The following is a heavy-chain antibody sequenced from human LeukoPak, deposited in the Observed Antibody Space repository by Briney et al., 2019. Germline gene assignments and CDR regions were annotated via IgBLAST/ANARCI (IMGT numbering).Heavy chain of an antibody. CDR1: GFTFSSYA. J-gene: IGHJ5*02. Sequence: GGSLRLSCAASGFTFSSYAMSWVRQAPGTGLEWVSAISGSGGSTHYADSVKGRFTISRDNSKNTLFLQMNSLRAEDTAVYYCARIGGWYQTWGQGTLVTVSS. CDR2: ISGSGGST. D-gene: IGHD6-19*01. V-gene: IGHV3-23*01. CDR3: ARIGGWYQT.